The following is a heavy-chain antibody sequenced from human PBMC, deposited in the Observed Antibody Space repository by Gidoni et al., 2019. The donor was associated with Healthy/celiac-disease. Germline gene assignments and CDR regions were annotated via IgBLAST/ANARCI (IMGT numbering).Heavy chain of an antibody. CDR2: IRSKAYGGTT. CDR1: GFTFGDYA. CDR3: TRLGGEYYYDSSGYRLFDY. J-gene: IGHJ4*02. D-gene: IGHD3-22*01. Sequence: EVQLVESGGGLVQPGRSLRLSCTASGFTFGDYAMSWFRQAPGKGLEWVGFIRSKAYGGTTEYAASVKGRFTISRDDSKSIAYLQMNSLKTEDTAVYYCTRLGGEYYYDSSGYRLFDYWGQGTLVTVSS. V-gene: IGHV3-49*03.